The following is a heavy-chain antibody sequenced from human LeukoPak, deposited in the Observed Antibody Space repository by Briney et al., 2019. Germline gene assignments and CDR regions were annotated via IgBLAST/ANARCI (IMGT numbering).Heavy chain of an antibody. J-gene: IGHJ4*02. D-gene: IGHD6-13*01. CDR3: VRLIGNSWLDY. CDR2: TYYRSKWYN. Sequence: SQTLSLTCDISGDTVSSNSVTWDWIRQSPSGVLEWLGRTYYRSKWYNDYAESVRSRITITPDTSKNQFSLQLNSVTPEDTAVYYCVRLIGNSWLDYWGQGTLVTVSS. CDR1: GDTVSSNSVT. V-gene: IGHV6-1*01.